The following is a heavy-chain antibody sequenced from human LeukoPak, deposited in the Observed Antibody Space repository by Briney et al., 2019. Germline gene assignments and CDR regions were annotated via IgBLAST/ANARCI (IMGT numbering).Heavy chain of an antibody. V-gene: IGHV4-30-4*08. CDR1: GASISSRDYY. CDR3: AREGVYSSGWYGEAFDI. D-gene: IGHD6-19*01. J-gene: IGHJ3*02. Sequence: SQTLSLTCTVSGASISSRDYYWSWIRQPPGKGLEWIGYIYYSGSTYYNPSLKSRVTISVDTSKNQFSLKLSSVTAADTAVYYCAREGVYSSGWYGEAFDIWGQGTMVTVSS. CDR2: IYYSGST.